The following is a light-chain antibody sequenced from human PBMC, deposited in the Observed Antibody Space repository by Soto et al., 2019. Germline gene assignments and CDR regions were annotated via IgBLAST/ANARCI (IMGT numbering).Light chain of an antibody. V-gene: IGKV3-20*01. J-gene: IGKJ1*01. CDR1: QSVSNNF. CDR3: QQYGNSGT. Sequence: EILLTQSPFTLSSSLGERATISCRASQSVSNNFSSWYQQEAGQAPRLINYGASNKATGIPDRFSGSGSGTDFPLTISMLAPEDFAVYYCQQYGNSGTFGQGTKVDIK. CDR2: GAS.